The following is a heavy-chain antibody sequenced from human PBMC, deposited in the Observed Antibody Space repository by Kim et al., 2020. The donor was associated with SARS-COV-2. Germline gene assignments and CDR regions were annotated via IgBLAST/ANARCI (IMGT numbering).Heavy chain of an antibody. Sequence: GESLKISCKGSGYSFTSYWIGWVRQMPGKGLEWMGIIYPGDSDTRYSPSFQGQVTISADKSISTAYLQWSSLKASDTAMYYCARSPAAFSAGAGADYWGQGTLVTVSS. CDR2: IYPGDSDT. V-gene: IGHV5-51*01. J-gene: IGHJ4*02. CDR1: GYSFTSYW. CDR3: ARSPAAFSAGAGADY. D-gene: IGHD2-2*01.